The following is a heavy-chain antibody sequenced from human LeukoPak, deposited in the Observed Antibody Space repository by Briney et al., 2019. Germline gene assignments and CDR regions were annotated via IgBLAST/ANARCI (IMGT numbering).Heavy chain of an antibody. CDR3: TGHVFPQRGAFDI. CDR2: IRSKPNNYAT. Sequence: GGALRLSCAASGFTFSGSGMHWVRQASGKGLQWVGHIRSKPNNYATAYAASVTGCLTISRDDSTNTAYMQMSSRKTKDPAVYYCTGHVFPQRGAFDIWGQGTMVTVSS. V-gene: IGHV3-73*01. CDR1: GFTFSGSG. D-gene: IGHD2-21*01. J-gene: IGHJ3*02.